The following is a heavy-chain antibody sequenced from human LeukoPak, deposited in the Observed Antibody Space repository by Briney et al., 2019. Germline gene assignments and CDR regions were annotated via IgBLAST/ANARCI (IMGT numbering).Heavy chain of an antibody. CDR3: ARVKAARPFDY. V-gene: IGHV3-30*03. D-gene: IGHD6-13*01. CDR1: GFTFSSYG. CDR2: ISFDGSNK. J-gene: IGHJ4*02. Sequence: GGSLRLSCAASGFTFSSYGMHWVRQAPGKGLEWVAVISFDGSNKYYADSVKGRFTISRDNSKNTLFLQMNSLRAEDTALYYCARVKAARPFDYWGQGTLVTVSS.